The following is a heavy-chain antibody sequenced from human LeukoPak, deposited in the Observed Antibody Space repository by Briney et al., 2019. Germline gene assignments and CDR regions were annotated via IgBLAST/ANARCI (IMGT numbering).Heavy chain of an antibody. J-gene: IGHJ4*02. CDR1: GFTFSSYA. D-gene: IGHD3-22*01. V-gene: IGHV3-23*01. Sequence: PGGSLRLSCAASGFTFSSYAMSWVRQAPGKGLEWVSFISPSGDRTSNADSVEGRFTISRDNTRNTLYLRMNGLRDEDTGVYYCAIMHGCYDSSGFWVQWGQGTLVTVSS. CDR3: AIMHGCYDSSGFWVQ. CDR2: ISPSGDRT.